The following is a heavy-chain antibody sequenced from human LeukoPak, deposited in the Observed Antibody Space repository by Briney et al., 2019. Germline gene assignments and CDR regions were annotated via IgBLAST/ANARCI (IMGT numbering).Heavy chain of an antibody. CDR3: ATSAAAGDAFDI. CDR1: GYTLTELS. J-gene: IGHJ3*02. CDR2: FDPEDGET. V-gene: IGHV1-24*01. Sequence: GASVKVSCKVSGYTLTELSMHWVRQAPGKGLEWMGGFDPEDGETIYAQKFQGRVTMTEDTSTDTAYMELSSLRSEDTAVYYCATSAAAGDAFDIWGQGTMVTVSS. D-gene: IGHD6-13*01.